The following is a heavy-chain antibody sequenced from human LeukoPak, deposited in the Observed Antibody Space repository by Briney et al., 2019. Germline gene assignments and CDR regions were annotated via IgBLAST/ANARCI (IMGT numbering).Heavy chain of an antibody. Sequence: GGSLRLSCAASGFTVSSNYMSWVRQAPGKGLEWVSAISGSGGSTYYADSVKGRFTISRDNSKNTLYLQMNSLRAEDTAVYYCARVEYSSSEYYFDYWGQGTLVTVSS. J-gene: IGHJ4*02. V-gene: IGHV3-23*01. CDR2: ISGSGGST. CDR1: GFTVSSNY. D-gene: IGHD6-6*01. CDR3: ARVEYSSSEYYFDY.